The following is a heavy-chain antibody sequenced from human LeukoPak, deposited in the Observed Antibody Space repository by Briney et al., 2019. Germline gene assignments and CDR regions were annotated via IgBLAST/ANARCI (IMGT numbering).Heavy chain of an antibody. V-gene: IGHV3-30*02. D-gene: IGHD3-10*01. Sequence: GGSLRLSRAASGFTFSSYGMHWVRQAPGKGLEWVAFIRYDGSNKYYADSGKGRFTISRDNSKNTLYLQMNSLRAEDTAVYYCAKDPKSYVTMVRGKSLVTAFPDYWGQGTLVTVSS. J-gene: IGHJ4*02. CDR3: AKDPKSYVTMVRGKSLVTAFPDY. CDR2: IRYDGSNK. CDR1: GFTFSSYG.